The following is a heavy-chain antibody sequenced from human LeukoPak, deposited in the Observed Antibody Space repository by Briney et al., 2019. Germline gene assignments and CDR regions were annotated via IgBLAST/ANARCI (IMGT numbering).Heavy chain of an antibody. J-gene: IGHJ4*02. CDR2: ISGSGGST. CDR1: GSTFSGHA. D-gene: IGHD3-10*01. V-gene: IGHV3-23*01. Sequence: PGGSLRLSCAASGSTFSGHAMSWVRQAPGKGLEWVSAISGSGGSTYYADSVKGRFTISGDNSKNTLYLQMNSLRAEDTAVYYCAKVISGVQGVIPYDYWGQGTLVTVSS. CDR3: AKVISGVQGVIPYDY.